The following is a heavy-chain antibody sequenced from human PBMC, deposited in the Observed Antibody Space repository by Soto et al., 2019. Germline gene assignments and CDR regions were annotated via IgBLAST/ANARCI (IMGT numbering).Heavy chain of an antibody. CDR3: ARRYCGGDCYSATFDY. D-gene: IGHD2-21*01. CDR1: GGSISSYY. J-gene: IGHJ4*02. Sequence: SETLSLTCTVSGGSISSYYWSWIRQPPGKGLEWIGYIYYSGSTNYNPSLKSRVTISVDTSKNQFSLKLSSVTAADTAVYYCARRYCGGDCYSATFDYWGQGTLVTVSS. V-gene: IGHV4-59*08. CDR2: IYYSGST.